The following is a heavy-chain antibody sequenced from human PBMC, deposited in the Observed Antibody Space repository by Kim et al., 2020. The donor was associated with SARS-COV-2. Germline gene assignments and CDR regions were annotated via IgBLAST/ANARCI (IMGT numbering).Heavy chain of an antibody. CDR1: GYSISSGYY. D-gene: IGHD6-6*01. CDR3: ARVGSSSGHYYYYGMDV. CDR2: IYHSGST. V-gene: IGHV4-38-2*02. Sequence: SETLSLTCTVSGYSISSGYYWGWIRQPPGKGLEWIGSIYHSGSTYYNPSLKSRVTISVDTSKNQFSLKLSSVTAADTAVYYCARVGSSSGHYYYYGMDV. J-gene: IGHJ6*01.